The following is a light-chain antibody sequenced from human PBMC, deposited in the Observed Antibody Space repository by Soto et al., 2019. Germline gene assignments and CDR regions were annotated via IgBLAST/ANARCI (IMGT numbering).Light chain of an antibody. CDR2: LAF. J-gene: IGKJ2*01. CDR3: MQTIQTPHT. Sequence: VVMTQSPLSLPVTPGEPASISCRPSQSLLHSNGNKYLDWYVQKPGQSPRLLISLAFNRASGVPDRFSGSGSGTLFTLKIKRVEPEDVGIYYGMQTIQTPHTFGQGTRLESK. CDR1: QSLLHSNGNKY. V-gene: IGKV2-28*01.